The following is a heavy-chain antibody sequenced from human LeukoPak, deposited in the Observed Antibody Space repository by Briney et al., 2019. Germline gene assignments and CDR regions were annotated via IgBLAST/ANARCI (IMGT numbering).Heavy chain of an antibody. CDR2: IIPIFGTA. Sequence: SVKVSCKASGGTFSSYAISWVRQAPGQGLEWMGGIIPIFGTANYAQKFQGRVTMTTDTSTSTAYMELRSLRSDDTAVYYCAREVTHHVYYGMDVWGQGTTVTVSS. CDR1: GGTFSSYA. CDR3: AREVTHHVYYGMDV. V-gene: IGHV1-69*05. J-gene: IGHJ6*02. D-gene: IGHD4-23*01.